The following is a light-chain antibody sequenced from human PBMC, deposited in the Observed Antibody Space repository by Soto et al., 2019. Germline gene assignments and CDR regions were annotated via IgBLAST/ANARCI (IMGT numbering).Light chain of an antibody. CDR2: AAS. V-gene: IGKV1-12*01. Sequence: DIQMTQSPSSVSASVGDRVTITCRASKGISSWLAWYQQKPGKAPKLLIYAASSLQSGVPSSFSDSGSETDFTLTISSLQPEDFATCYCQQANSFLPIPFGQVTRLEIK. CDR3: QQANSFLPIP. J-gene: IGKJ5*01. CDR1: KGISSW.